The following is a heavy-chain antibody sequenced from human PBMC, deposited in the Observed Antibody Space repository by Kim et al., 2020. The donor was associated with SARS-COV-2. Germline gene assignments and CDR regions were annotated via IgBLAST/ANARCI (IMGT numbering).Heavy chain of an antibody. CDR3: AKEVRVTTQSTGGDFFDS. Sequence: GGSLRLSCVASGFTFTTYAMNWVRQAPGKGLEWVSGISGGGGSTYYADSVKGRFTISRDSSKNTLYLQMNSLRAEDTAVYYCAKEVRVTTQSTGGDFFDSGGQGPLVTVSS. J-gene: IGHJ4*02. D-gene: IGHD4-17*01. CDR1: GFTFTTYA. CDR2: ISGGGGST. V-gene: IGHV3-23*01.